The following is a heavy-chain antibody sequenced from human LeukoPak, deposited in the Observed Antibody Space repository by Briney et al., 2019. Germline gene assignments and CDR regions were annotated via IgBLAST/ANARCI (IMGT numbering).Heavy chain of an antibody. CDR1: GYTFTNYD. Sequence: ASVKVSCKASGYTFTNYDINWVRQATGQVLEWMGWLNPDSGNTGFAQKFQGRVTVTRDTSITTAYMELSSLRSEDTAVYYCARGKDYASGRQGFDPWGQGTLVTVSS. V-gene: IGHV1-8*03. J-gene: IGHJ5*02. D-gene: IGHD3-10*01. CDR2: LNPDSGNT. CDR3: ARGKDYASGRQGFDP.